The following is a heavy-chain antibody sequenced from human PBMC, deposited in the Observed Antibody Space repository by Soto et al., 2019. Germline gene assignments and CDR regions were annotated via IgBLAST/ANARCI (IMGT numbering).Heavy chain of an antibody. D-gene: IGHD3-9*01. J-gene: IGHJ6*02. CDR3: ARRFDSLSYVMDF. Sequence: SVKVCCKSSGYTFTRYYMHLVRQAPGQGLEWMGIINPSGGSTSYAQKFKGRVTLTRDTSTSTVYMQISSLRSEDTAIYYWARRFDSLSYVMDFWGQGTTVTVSS. CDR1: GYTFTRYY. V-gene: IGHV1-46*01. CDR2: INPSGGST.